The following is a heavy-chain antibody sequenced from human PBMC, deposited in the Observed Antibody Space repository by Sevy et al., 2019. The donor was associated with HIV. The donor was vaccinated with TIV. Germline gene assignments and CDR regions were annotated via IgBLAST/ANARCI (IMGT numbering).Heavy chain of an antibody. V-gene: IGHV4-59*01. Sequence: SETLSLTCTVSGGSISRYYWSWIREPPGKGLEWIGYIYYKGNTNYNPSLKSRVTISVDTSKNQFSLKLSSVTAADTAVYFCARAPRGLSTHFDYWGQGALVTVSS. CDR1: GGSISRYY. D-gene: IGHD2-15*01. CDR2: IYYKGNT. J-gene: IGHJ4*02. CDR3: ARAPRGLSTHFDY.